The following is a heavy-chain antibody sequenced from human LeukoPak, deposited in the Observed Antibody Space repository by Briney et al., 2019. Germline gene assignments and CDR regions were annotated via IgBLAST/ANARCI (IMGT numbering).Heavy chain of an antibody. Sequence: GGSLRLSCAASGFTFSSYAMSWVRQAPGKGLGWVSAISGSGGSTYYADSVKGRFTISRDNSKNTLYLQMNSLRAEDTAVYYCAKDRWYSSGWYPMEGYWGQGTLVTVSS. CDR3: AKDRWYSSGWYPMEGY. J-gene: IGHJ4*02. CDR1: GFTFSSYA. V-gene: IGHV3-23*01. D-gene: IGHD6-19*01. CDR2: ISGSGGST.